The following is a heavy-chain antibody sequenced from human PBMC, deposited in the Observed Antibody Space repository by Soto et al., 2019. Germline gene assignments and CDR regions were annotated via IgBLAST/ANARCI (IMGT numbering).Heavy chain of an antibody. V-gene: IGHV3-9*01. D-gene: IGHD5-12*01. J-gene: IGHJ4*02. CDR1: GFTFDDYA. CDR3: AKLSKWPNNDY. CDR2: ISWNSGSI. Sequence: SLRLSCAASGFTFDDYAMHWVRQAPGKGLEWGSGISWNSGSIGYADSVKGRFTISRDNAKNSLYLQMNSLRAEDTALYYCAKLSKWPNNDYWGQGTLVTVSS.